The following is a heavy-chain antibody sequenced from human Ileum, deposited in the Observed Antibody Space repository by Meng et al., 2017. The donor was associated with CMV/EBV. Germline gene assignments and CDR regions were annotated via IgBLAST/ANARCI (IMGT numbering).Heavy chain of an antibody. Sequence: FSSYSMNWVRQAPGKGLEWVSFISRSSSYIYYADSVKGRFTISRDNAKNSLYLQMNSLRAEDTAVYYCARVRHGYCSSTSCPNWFDPRGQGTLVTVSS. CDR1: FSSYS. CDR2: ISRSSSYI. CDR3: ARVRHGYCSSTSCPNWFDP. V-gene: IGHV3-21*01. J-gene: IGHJ5*02. D-gene: IGHD2-2*01.